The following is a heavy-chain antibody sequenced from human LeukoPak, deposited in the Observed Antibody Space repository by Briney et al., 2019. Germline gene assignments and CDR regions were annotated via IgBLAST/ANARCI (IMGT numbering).Heavy chain of an antibody. CDR1: GFTFSSYG. Sequence: PGGSLRLSCAASGFTFSSYGMHWVRQAPGKGLEWVAVISYDGSNKYYADSVKGRFTISRDNSKNTLYLQMNSLRAEDTAVYYCARQIGPYSSSCDYWGQGTLVTVSS. J-gene: IGHJ4*02. CDR3: ARQIGPYSSSCDY. D-gene: IGHD6-6*01. CDR2: ISYDGSNK. V-gene: IGHV3-30*03.